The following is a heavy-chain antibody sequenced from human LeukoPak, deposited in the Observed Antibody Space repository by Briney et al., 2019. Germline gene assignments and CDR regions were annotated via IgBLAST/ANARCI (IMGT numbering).Heavy chain of an antibody. CDR1: GFTFSSYW. D-gene: IGHD1-1*01. CDR3: ARGEWDWNHKTLNWFDP. V-gene: IGHV3-7*01. CDR2: IKQDGSEK. Sequence: GGSLRLSCAASGFTFSSYWMSWVRQAPGKGLEWVANIKQDGSEKYYVDSVKGRFTISRDNAKNSLYLQMNSLRAEDTAVYYCARGEWDWNHKTLNWFDPWGQGTLVTVSS. J-gene: IGHJ5*02.